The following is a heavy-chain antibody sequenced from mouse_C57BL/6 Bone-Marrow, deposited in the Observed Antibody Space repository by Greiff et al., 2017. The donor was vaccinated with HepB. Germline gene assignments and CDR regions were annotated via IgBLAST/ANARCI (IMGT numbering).Heavy chain of an antibody. V-gene: IGHV12-3*01. J-gene: IGHJ1*03. CDR1: GFPITSGYY. CDR2: ITHSGET. D-gene: IGHD4-1*01. Sequence: VQLVESGPGLVKPSQSLFLTCSITGFPITSGYYWIWIRQSPGKPLEWMGYITHSGETFYNPSLQSPISITRETSKNQFFLQLNSVTTEDTAMYYCAGDRLGRRYFDVWGTGTTVTVSS. CDR3: AGDRLGRRYFDV.